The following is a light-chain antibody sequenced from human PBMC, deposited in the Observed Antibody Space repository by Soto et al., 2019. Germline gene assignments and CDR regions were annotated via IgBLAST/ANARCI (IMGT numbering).Light chain of an antibody. CDR3: QSYDSSLTGAG. CDR1: SSNIGAGYD. V-gene: IGLV1-40*01. J-gene: IGLJ2*01. CDR2: GNS. Sequence: QSVLTQPPSASGTPGQRVFISCTGSSSNIGAGYDVHWYQQLPGTAPKLLIYGNSNRPSGVPDRFSASKSGTSASLAITGLQAEDEADYYCQSYDSSLTGAGFGGGTKLTVL.